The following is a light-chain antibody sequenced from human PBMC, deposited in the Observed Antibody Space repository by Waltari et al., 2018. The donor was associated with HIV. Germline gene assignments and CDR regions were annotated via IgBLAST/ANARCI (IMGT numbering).Light chain of an antibody. CDR1: ETLVSTDGNTY. CDR2: KVS. CDR3: MQNTFWPPYT. Sequence: DVVLTQSPLSLPVTLGQPASISCKSTETLVSTDGNTYLIWFYQRPGQSPRRLIHKVSNRDSGVPDRFSGSGSGTDFTLKISRVEAEDVGIYYCMQNTFWPPYTFGQGTKLEIK. J-gene: IGKJ2*01. V-gene: IGKV2-30*01.